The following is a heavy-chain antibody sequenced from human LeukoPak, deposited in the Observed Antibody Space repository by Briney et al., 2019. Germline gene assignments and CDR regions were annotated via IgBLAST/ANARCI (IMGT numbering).Heavy chain of an antibody. CDR3: ARLDIAVAGTFDP. D-gene: IGHD6-19*01. V-gene: IGHV3-7*03. CDR1: GFTFSAYW. Sequence: PGGSLRLSCAASGFTFSAYWMSWVRQAPGKGLEWVANIKLDGNEKYYVDSVKGRFTISRDNAKNSLFLQMNSLRAEDTAVYYCARLDIAVAGTFDPWGQGTLVTVSS. CDR2: IKLDGNEK. J-gene: IGHJ5*02.